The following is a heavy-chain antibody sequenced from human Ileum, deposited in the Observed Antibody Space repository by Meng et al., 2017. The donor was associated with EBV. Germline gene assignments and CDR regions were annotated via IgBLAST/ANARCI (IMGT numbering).Heavy chain of an antibody. CDR2: IYHSGST. CDR1: GCSISSSNW. CDR3: ARVGQWLPIDY. J-gene: IGHJ4*02. V-gene: IGHV4-4*02. D-gene: IGHD6-19*01. Sequence: QAQLQVSGPGLVKPSGNLSLTCAVSGCSISSSNWWSWVRQPPGKGLEWIGEIYHSGSTNYNPSLKSRVTISVDKSKNQFPLNLSSVTAADTAVYYCARVGQWLPIDYWGQGTLVTVSS.